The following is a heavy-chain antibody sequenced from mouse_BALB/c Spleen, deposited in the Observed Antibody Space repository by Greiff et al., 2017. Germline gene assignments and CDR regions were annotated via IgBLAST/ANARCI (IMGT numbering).Heavy chain of an antibody. D-gene: IGHD2-4*01. J-gene: IGHJ3*01. V-gene: IGHV5-9-4*01. CDR1: GFTFSSYA. CDR2: ISSGGSYT. CDR3: AREANDYGGFAY. Sequence: DVQLVESGGGLVKPGGSLKLSCAASGFTFSSYAMSWVRQSPEKRLEWVAEISSGGSYTYYPDTVTGRFTISRDNAKNTLYLEMSSLRSEDTAMYYCAREANDYGGFAYWGQGTLVTVSA.